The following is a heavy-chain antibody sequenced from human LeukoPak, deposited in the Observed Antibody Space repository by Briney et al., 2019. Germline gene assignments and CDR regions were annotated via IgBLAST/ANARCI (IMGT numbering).Heavy chain of an antibody. J-gene: IGHJ4*02. Sequence: PGGSVRLSCAASGFTFSRYAMSWVRQAPGKGLEWVSAISGSGGSTYYADSVKGRFTISRDNSKSTLYLQMNSLRAEDTAVYYCAKQGKITIFGVVSSIDYWGQGTLVTVSS. CDR3: AKQGKITIFGVVSSIDY. V-gene: IGHV3-23*01. CDR2: ISGSGGST. D-gene: IGHD3-3*01. CDR1: GFTFSRYA.